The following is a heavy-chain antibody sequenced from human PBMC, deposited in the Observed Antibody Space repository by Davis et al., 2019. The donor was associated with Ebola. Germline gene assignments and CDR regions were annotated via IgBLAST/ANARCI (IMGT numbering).Heavy chain of an antibody. CDR2: IYHGGYT. V-gene: IGHV4-61*01. CDR1: AGSVSTDNYY. Sequence: SETLSLTCTVSAGSVSTDNYYWTWIRQPPGKGLEWIGFIYHGGYTPYNPSLKSRVTMSVDTSNNQFSLKLSSVTAPDTAVYYCARDRRNNWFDPWGQGTLVTVSS. CDR3: ARDRRNNWFDP. J-gene: IGHJ5*02.